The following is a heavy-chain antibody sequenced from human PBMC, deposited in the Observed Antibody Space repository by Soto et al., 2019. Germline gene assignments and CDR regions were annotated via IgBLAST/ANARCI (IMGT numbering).Heavy chain of an antibody. D-gene: IGHD6-13*01. J-gene: IGHJ3*02. Sequence: PSETLSLTCTVSGDSMSSVGYYWSWIRQHPGKGLEWIGYIHSSGSTNYNPSLESRVTISVDKSKNQFSLTLSSVTAADTAVYYCAARTSSSWTRSLDAFDIWGQGTMVTVSS. V-gene: IGHV4-31*09. CDR1: GDSMSSVGYY. CDR3: AARTSSSWTRSLDAFDI. CDR2: IHSSGST.